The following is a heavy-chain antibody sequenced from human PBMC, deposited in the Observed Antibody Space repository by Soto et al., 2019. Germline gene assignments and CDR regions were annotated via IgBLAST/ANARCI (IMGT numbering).Heavy chain of an antibody. V-gene: IGHV3-53*01. Sequence: EVQLVESGGGLIQPGGSLRLSCTASRLTVSSNYMGWVRQAPGEGLEWVSVIYNAGKTYYEDSVKGRFTISRDTSKNTLNLQMDTLRAEDTAVYYCVRPLPSGQNYGLDVWGQGTTVTVS. D-gene: IGHD3-10*01. J-gene: IGHJ6*02. CDR2: IYNAGKT. CDR1: RLTVSSNY. CDR3: VRPLPSGQNYGLDV.